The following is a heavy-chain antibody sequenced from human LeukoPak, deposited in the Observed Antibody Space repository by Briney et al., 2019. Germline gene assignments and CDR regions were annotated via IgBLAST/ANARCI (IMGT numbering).Heavy chain of an antibody. CDR2: ISGRSGVI. J-gene: IGHJ6*02. CDR1: GFSFSDYF. V-gene: IGHV3-11*01. D-gene: IGHD3-3*01. CDR3: ARAGGTGFWSGPDNYGLDV. Sequence: PGGTLRLSCAASGFSFSDYFMTWIRQAPGKGPEWVSHISGRSGVISYADSVKGRFTISRDNAKNSVYLQMNGLRAGDTGVYYCARAGGTGFWSGPDNYGLDVWGHGTTVTVFS.